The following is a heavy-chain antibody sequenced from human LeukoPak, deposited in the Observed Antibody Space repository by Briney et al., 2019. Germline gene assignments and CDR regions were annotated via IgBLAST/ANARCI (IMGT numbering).Heavy chain of an antibody. Sequence: SETLSLTCTVSGGSISSSSYYWGWIRPPPGTGLEWIGSIYYSGSTYYNPSLKSRVTISVDTSKTQCSLKWSSVTAADTAVYYCARLGYCSSTSCYPIDYWGQGTLVTVSS. D-gene: IGHD2-2*03. CDR2: IYYSGST. J-gene: IGHJ4*02. V-gene: IGHV4-39*01. CDR3: ARLGYCSSTSCYPIDY. CDR1: GGSISSSSYY.